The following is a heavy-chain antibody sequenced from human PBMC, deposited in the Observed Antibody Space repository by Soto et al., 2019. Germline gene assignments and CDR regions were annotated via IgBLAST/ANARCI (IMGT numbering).Heavy chain of an antibody. J-gene: IGHJ4*02. CDR2: MYWDDDK. CDR1: GFSLTTSGVG. CDR3: AHRVLRTVFGLVTTTAIYFAF. Sequence: QITLNEAGPTVVRPTEPLTLTCRFSGFSLTTSGVGVGRIRQSPGKAPEWLAPMYWDDDKRYTASLKSRLTTTKDTSKSQVVLTVSDLDPTDTATYYCAHRVLRTVFGLVTTTAIYFAFGDQGTPVAVSS. V-gene: IGHV2-5*02. D-gene: IGHD3-3*01.